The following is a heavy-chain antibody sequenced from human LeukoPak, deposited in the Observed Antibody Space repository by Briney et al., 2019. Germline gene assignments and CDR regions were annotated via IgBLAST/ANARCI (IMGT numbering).Heavy chain of an antibody. CDR1: GYTFTSYY. CDR2: MNPNSGGA. D-gene: IGHD2-15*01. V-gene: IGHV1-2*02. J-gene: IGHJ4*02. Sequence: ASVKVSCKASGYTFTSYYMHWVRQAPGQGLEWMGWMNPNSGGANYAQKFQGRVTMTRDTSISTAYMELSRLRSDDTAVYYCATPSTVGCIGGIWYPVLFDYWGQGTLVTVSS. CDR3: ATPSTVGCIGGIWYPVLFDY.